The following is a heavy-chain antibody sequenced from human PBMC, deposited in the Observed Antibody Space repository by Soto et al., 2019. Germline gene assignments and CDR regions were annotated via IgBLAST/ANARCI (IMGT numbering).Heavy chain of an antibody. CDR3: ARHRAARNYFDY. V-gene: IGHV4-59*08. CDR1: GGSISSYY. J-gene: IGHJ4*02. CDR2: IYYSGST. D-gene: IGHD6-6*01. Sequence: ETLSLTCTVSGGSISSYYWSWIRQPPGKGLEWIGYIYYSGSTNYNPSLKSRVTISVDTSKNQFSLKLSSVTAADTAVYYCARHRAARNYFDYWGQGTLVTVSS.